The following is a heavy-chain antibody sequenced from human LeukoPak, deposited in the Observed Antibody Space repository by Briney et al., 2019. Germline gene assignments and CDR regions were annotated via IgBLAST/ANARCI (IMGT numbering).Heavy chain of an antibody. V-gene: IGHV3-53*01. CDR1: GFTVSINY. J-gene: IGHJ4*02. Sequence: GGSLRLSCAASGFTVSINYMSWVREAPGKGLEWVSVIYSSGSTYYADSVKGRFTISRDTSKNTVYLQMNSLRADDTAVYYCARDSSGGYSYGSDYWGQGTLVTVSS. CDR2: IYSSGST. CDR3: ARDSSGGYSYGSDY. D-gene: IGHD5-18*01.